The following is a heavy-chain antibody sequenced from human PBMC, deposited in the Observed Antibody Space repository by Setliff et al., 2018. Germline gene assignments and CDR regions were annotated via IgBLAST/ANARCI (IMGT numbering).Heavy chain of an antibody. V-gene: IGHV1-18*01. D-gene: IGHD2-15*01. CDR3: ARHKTRWQPFDP. CDR2: ISPYSGNT. Sequence: VASVKVSCKTSGFRFTNFGFSWVRQAPGQGLEWLGSISPYSGNTNYPQWLQDRVTMTIDTSATTVYMELKSLRSDDTAQYYCARHKTRWQPFDPWGQGTLVTVSS. CDR1: GFRFTNFG. J-gene: IGHJ5*02.